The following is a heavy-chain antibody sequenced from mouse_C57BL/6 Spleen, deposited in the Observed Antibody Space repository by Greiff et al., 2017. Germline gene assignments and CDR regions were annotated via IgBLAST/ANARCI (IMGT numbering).Heavy chain of an antibody. CDR1: GFSLSTFGMG. D-gene: IGHD1-1*01. CDR3: ARTLYYYGSSPHFDY. V-gene: IGHV8-8*01. Sequence: QVTLKESGPGILQPSQTLSLTCSFSGFSLSTFGMGVGWIRQPSGKGLEWLAHIWWDDDKYYNPALKSRLTISKDTSKNQVFLKIANVDTADTATYYCARTLYYYGSSPHFDYGGQGTTLTVSS. CDR2: IWWDDDK. J-gene: IGHJ2*01.